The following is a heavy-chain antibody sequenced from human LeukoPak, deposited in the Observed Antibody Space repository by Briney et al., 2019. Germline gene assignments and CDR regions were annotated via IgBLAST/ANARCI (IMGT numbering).Heavy chain of an antibody. CDR3: ARDAPHCTNGVCYVFDY. CDR1: GYSFTSYA. D-gene: IGHD2-8*01. Sequence: ASVKVSCTASGYSFTSYAIHWVRQAPGQRLEWMGWINAGNGNTKYSQKFQGRVTITRDTSASTAYMELSSLRSEDTAVYYCARDAPHCTNGVCYVFDYWGQGTLVTVSS. CDR2: INAGNGNT. J-gene: IGHJ4*02. V-gene: IGHV1-3*01.